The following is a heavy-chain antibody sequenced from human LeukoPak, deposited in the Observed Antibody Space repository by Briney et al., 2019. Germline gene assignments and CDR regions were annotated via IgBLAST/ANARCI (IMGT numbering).Heavy chain of an antibody. Sequence: SETPSLTCTVSGGSISSYYWSWIRQPPGKGLEWIGYIYYSGSTNYNPSLKSRVTISVDTSKNQFSLKLSSVTAADTAVYYCAREWGSSLGGFDPWGQGTLVTVSS. CDR1: GGSISSYY. D-gene: IGHD6-6*01. CDR3: AREWGSSLGGFDP. CDR2: IYYSGST. J-gene: IGHJ5*02. V-gene: IGHV4-59*01.